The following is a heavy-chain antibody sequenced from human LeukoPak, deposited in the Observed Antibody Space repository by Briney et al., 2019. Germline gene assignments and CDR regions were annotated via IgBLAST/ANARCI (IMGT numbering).Heavy chain of an antibody. CDR3: ARVSVPIAAAGPDDY. CDR2: INPNSGGT. J-gene: IGHJ4*02. V-gene: IGHV1-2*02. CDR1: GYTFTGYY. D-gene: IGHD6-13*01. Sequence: ASVKVSCTASGYTFTGYYMHWVRQAPGQGLEWMGWINPNSGGTNYAQKFQGRVTMTRDTSISTAYMELSRLRSDDTAVYYCARVSVPIAAAGPDDYWGQGTLVTVSS.